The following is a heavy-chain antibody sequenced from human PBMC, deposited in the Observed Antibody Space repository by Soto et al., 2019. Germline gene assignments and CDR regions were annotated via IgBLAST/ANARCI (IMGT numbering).Heavy chain of an antibody. Sequence: TSETLSLTCTVSCGSISSYYWSWIRQPPGKGLEWIGYIYYSGSTNYNPSLKSRVTISVDTSKNQFSLKLSSVTAADTAVYYCARDIGSGTLQSGNWFDPWGQGPLVTVSS. CDR3: ARDIGSGTLQSGNWFDP. CDR1: CGSISSYY. D-gene: IGHD3-10*01. CDR2: IYYSGST. J-gene: IGHJ5*02. V-gene: IGHV4-59*01.